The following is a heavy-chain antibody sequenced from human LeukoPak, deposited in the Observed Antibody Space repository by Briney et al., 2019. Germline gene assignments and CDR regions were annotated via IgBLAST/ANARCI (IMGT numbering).Heavy chain of an antibody. CDR3: ARVIGLERRFDY. J-gene: IGHJ4*02. D-gene: IGHD1-1*01. Sequence: SQTLSLTCTVSGGSISSGGYYWSWNRQHPGNGLEGMGYIYYSGSTYDNPSLKSRVPISVDTSKNPFSLKLSSVTAADTAVYYCARVIGLERRFDYWGQGTLVPVSS. CDR2: IYYSGST. V-gene: IGHV4-31*03. CDR1: GGSISSGGYY.